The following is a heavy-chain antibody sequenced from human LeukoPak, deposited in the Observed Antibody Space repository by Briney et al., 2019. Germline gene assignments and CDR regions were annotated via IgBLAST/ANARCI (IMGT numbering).Heavy chain of an antibody. Sequence: GGSLRLSCAASGFTFSSYWMHWVRQAPGKGLVWVSRINSDGSSTSYADSVKGRFTISRDNAKNTLYLQMNSLRAEDTAVYYCARHGVRGTRTIFGVVPSAFDIWGQGTMVTVSS. CDR2: INSDGSST. CDR1: GFTFSSYW. V-gene: IGHV3-74*01. D-gene: IGHD3-3*01. CDR3: ARHGVRGTRTIFGVVPSAFDI. J-gene: IGHJ3*02.